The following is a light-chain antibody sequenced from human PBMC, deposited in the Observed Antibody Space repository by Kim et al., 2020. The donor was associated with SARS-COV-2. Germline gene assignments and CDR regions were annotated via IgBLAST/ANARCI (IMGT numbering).Light chain of an antibody. Sequence: GLSITISCTGTSSDVGGYNYVSWYQQHPGKAPKLLIYDVTKRPSGVSNRFSGSKSGNTASLTISGLQAEDEADYYCSSYTGSSTWVFGGGTKLTVL. J-gene: IGLJ3*02. V-gene: IGLV2-14*03. CDR1: SSDVGGYNY. CDR2: DVT. CDR3: SSYTGSSTWV.